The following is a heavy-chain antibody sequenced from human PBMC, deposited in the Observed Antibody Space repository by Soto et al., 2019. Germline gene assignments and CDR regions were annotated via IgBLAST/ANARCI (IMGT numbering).Heavy chain of an antibody. CDR3: ARNREEGGVYSVLFDY. Sequence: PSETLSLTCAVSGGSINNSHWWSWVRQPPGKGLEWIGEIYHDESTNYNPSLKSRAIISIDKSKNRFSLKVTSVTAADTAVYYWARNREEGGVYSVLFDYWGLGTRVTVSS. D-gene: IGHD2-8*02. CDR1: GGSINNSHW. CDR2: IYHDEST. V-gene: IGHV4-4*02. J-gene: IGHJ4*02.